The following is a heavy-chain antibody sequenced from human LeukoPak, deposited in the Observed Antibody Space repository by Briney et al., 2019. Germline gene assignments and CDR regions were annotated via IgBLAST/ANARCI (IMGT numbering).Heavy chain of an antibody. CDR1: GFSFSTYF. CDR2: IKQDGSVK. J-gene: IGHJ4*02. CDR3: VRDPESSAFDL. V-gene: IGHV3-7*01. Sequence: GGSLRLSRAASGFSFSTYFMSWVRQTPEKGLEFVANIKQDGSVKNYMDSLKGRSTISRDNARESLYLEINSLRVDDTAVYFCVRDPESSAFDLWGQGALVTVSS.